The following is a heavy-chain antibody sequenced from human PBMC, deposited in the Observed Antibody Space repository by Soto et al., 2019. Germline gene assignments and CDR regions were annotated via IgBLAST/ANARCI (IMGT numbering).Heavy chain of an antibody. D-gene: IGHD3-10*02. CDR2: ISYDGSDI. CDR3: AIVRVADTPLDR. J-gene: IGHJ5*02. CDR1: GFIFSNYG. V-gene: IGHV3-30*03. Sequence: QVQLVESGGGVVQPGRSLRLSCAGSGFIFSNYGMHWVRQAPGKGLEWVAFISYDGSDILYADSVKGLITISRDNAKSTVFLHMNRPRAEATAVYFCAIVRVADTPLDRWGQVSLVTASS.